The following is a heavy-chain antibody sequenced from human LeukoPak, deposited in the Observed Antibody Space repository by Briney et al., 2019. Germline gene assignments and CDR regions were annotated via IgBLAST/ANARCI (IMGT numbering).Heavy chain of an antibody. CDR3: ARVWGSYSSFDI. CDR2: IYYSGST. V-gene: IGHV4-39*07. J-gene: IGHJ3*02. D-gene: IGHD3-16*01. CDR1: GGSISSSRDY. Sequence: SETLSLTCTVSGGSISSSRDYWAWLRQPPGKGLEWIANIYYSGSTYYSPSLKSRVTISVDTSKNQFSLKLSSVTAADTAVYYCARVWGSYSSFDIWGQGTMVTVSS.